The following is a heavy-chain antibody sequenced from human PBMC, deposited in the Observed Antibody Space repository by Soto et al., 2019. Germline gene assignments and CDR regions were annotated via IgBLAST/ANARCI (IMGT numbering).Heavy chain of an antibody. CDR3: ARTPRSTYYYGSGRERNNNWFDP. CDR1: GGSISSGGYY. CDR2: IYYSGST. J-gene: IGHJ5*02. D-gene: IGHD3-10*01. V-gene: IGHV4-31*03. Sequence: PSETLSLTCTVSGGSISSGGYYWSWIRQHLGKGLEWIGYIYYSGSTYYNPSLKSRVTISVDTSKNQFSLKLSSVTAADTAVYYCARTPRSTYYYGSGRERNNNWFDPWGQGTLVTVSS.